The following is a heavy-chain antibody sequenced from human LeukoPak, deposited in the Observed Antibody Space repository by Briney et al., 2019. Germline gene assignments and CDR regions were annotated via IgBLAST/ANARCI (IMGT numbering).Heavy chain of an antibody. CDR2: INHSGST. CDR3: ARTPNYYDSSSRKFAYDI. CDR1: GGSFSAYY. D-gene: IGHD3-22*01. Sequence: PSETLSLTCAVYGGSFSAYYWTWIRQSPGKGLEWIGEINHSGSTNSNPSLKSRVTISVDPSKNQFSLNLTSVTAADTAVYFCARTPNYYDSSSRKFAYDIWGQGTKVIVSS. J-gene: IGHJ3*02. V-gene: IGHV4-34*01.